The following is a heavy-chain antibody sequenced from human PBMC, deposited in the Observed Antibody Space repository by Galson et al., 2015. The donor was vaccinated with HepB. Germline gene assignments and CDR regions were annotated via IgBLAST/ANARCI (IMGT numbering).Heavy chain of an antibody. Sequence: PALVKPTQTLTLTCTFSGFSLNTSGVAVGWIRQAPGKAPEWLALIYWDDDKRYTSSLKSRLTITKDTSKNQVVLTMTNMDPVDTATYFCALRGKWLQFTYFDYWGQGTLLTVSS. CDR3: ALRGKWLQFTYFDY. D-gene: IGHD5-24*01. V-gene: IGHV2-5*02. CDR2: IYWDDDK. CDR1: GFSLNTSGVA. J-gene: IGHJ4*02.